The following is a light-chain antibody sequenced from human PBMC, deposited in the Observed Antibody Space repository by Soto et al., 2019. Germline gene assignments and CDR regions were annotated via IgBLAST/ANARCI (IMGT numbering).Light chain of an antibody. CDR2: GAS. Sequence: EIVLTQSPGTLYLSPGERATLSCRASQGVSSSYLAWYKQKPGQAPRLLIFGASTRATGIPDRFSGSGSGTDFSLTISSLEPEDFAVYYCQQYGSSPPTFGPGTKVYIK. CDR1: QGVSSSY. V-gene: IGKV3-20*01. J-gene: IGKJ3*01. CDR3: QQYGSSPPT.